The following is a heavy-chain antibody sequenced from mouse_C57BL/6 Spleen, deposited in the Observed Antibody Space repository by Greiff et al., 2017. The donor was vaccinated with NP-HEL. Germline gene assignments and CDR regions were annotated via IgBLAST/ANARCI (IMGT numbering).Heavy chain of an antibody. V-gene: IGHV5-12*01. CDR1: GFTFSDYY. CDR3: ARPIDYYGSSYGY. J-gene: IGHJ2*01. Sequence: EVQLQESGGGLVQPGGSLKLSCAASGFTFSDYYMYWVRQTPEKRLEWVAYISNGGGSTYYPDTVKGRFTISRDNAKNTLYLQMSRLKSEDTAMYYCARPIDYYGSSYGYWGQGTTLTVSS. CDR2: ISNGGGST. D-gene: IGHD1-1*01.